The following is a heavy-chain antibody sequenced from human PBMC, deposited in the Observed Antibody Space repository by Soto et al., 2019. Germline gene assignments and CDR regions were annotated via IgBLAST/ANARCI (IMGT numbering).Heavy chain of an antibody. CDR1: GTSISSSSYY. V-gene: IGHV4-39*01. CDR3: ARQRTSVVTQAYFDV. CDR2: ISYSGSN. D-gene: IGHD2-21*02. Sequence: PSETLSPTCTGTGTSISSSSYYWGWIRQPPGKGLEWIGSISYSGSNYNNPSLRSRVSMSIDTSKDQFSLKLNSVTAADTALYFCARQRTSVVTQAYFDVWG. J-gene: IGHJ4*01.